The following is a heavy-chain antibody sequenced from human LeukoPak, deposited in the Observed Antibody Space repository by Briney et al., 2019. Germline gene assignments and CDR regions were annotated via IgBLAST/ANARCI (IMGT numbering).Heavy chain of an antibody. CDR2: IRPNDGVT. CDR3: ARDDEHPYDTKVLDAYDV. CDR1: GYTFTGYH. V-gene: IGHV1-2*02. J-gene: IGHJ3*01. D-gene: IGHD3-22*01. Sequence: ASVRVSCKTSGYTFTGYHINWGRQAPGQGLEWVGWIRPNDGVTKYSQNLQGRVTMSRDTSISTTYLELSSLTSDDTATYYCARDDEHPYDTKVLDAYDVWGQGTMVTVSS.